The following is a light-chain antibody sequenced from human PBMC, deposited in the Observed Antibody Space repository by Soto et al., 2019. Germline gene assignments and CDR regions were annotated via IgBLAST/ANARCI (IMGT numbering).Light chain of an antibody. CDR3: QQYGSSRT. J-gene: IGKJ1*01. V-gene: IGKV3-20*01. Sequence: EIVLTPSPGTLSLSPGERSTLSCRASQSVSSSYLAWYQQKTGQAPRLLIYGASSRATGIPDRFSGSGSGTDFTLTISRLEPEDFAVYYCQQYGSSRTFGQGTKVDI. CDR1: QSVSSSY. CDR2: GAS.